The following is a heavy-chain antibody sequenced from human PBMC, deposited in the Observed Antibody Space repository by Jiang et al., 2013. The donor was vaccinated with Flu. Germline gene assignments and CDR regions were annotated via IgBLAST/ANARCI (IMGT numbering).Heavy chain of an antibody. J-gene: IGHJ3*02. CDR1: GYTFTGYY. D-gene: IGHD5-24*01. CDR3: ASSIPSKLENGYNYPLDAFDI. V-gene: IGHV1-2*02. CDR2: INPNSGGT. Sequence: GAEVKKPGASVKVSCKASGYTFTGYYMHWVRQAPGQGLEWMGWINPNSGGTNYAQKFQGRVTMTRDTSISTAYMELSRLRSDDTAVYYCASSIPSKLENGYNYPLDAFDIWGQGTMVTVSS.